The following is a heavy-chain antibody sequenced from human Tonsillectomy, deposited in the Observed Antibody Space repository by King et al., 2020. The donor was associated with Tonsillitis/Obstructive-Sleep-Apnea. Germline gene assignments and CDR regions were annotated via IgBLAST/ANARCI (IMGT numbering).Heavy chain of an antibody. Sequence: VQLQQWGAGLLKPSETLSLTCAVYGGSFSGYYWSWIRQPPGKGLEWIGEINHSGSTNYNPSLKSRVTISVDTSKNQFSLRLSSVTAADTAVYYCARGPRYDFWSGYFLAPYSYYYMDVWGKGTTVTVSS. CDR3: ARGPRYDFWSGYFLAPYSYYYMDV. D-gene: IGHD3-3*01. CDR2: INHSGST. J-gene: IGHJ6*03. CDR1: GGSFSGYY. V-gene: IGHV4-34*01.